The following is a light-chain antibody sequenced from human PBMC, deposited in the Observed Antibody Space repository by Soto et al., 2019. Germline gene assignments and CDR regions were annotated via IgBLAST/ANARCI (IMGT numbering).Light chain of an antibody. J-gene: IGKJ1*01. Sequence: EIVLTQSPATLSLSPGEIATLSCRAIQSVSSYLAWFQQNPVQAPRLLIYDADKSATGIPGRFSGSVSGTDFTLNISSLGPEDFAVYYGQQRRNWQLTFGQGPKVEIK. CDR2: DAD. CDR3: QQRRNWQLT. CDR1: QSVSSY. V-gene: IGKV3-11*01.